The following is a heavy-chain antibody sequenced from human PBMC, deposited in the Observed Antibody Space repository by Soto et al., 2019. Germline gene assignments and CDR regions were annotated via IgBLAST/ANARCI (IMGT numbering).Heavy chain of an antibody. CDR1: GGSISSSNW. Sequence: PSETLSLTCAVSGGSISSSNWWSWVRQPPGKGLEWIGEIYHSGSTNYNPSLKSRVTISIDTSENQFSLRLNSVTAADTAVYFCARRGSAISVATGFDPWGQGTPVT. CDR2: IYHSGST. D-gene: IGHD1-1*01. V-gene: IGHV4-4*02. CDR3: ARRGSAISVATGFDP. J-gene: IGHJ5*02.